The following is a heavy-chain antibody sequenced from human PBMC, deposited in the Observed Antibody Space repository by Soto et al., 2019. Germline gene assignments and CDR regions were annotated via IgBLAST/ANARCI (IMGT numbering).Heavy chain of an antibody. D-gene: IGHD6-6*01. Sequence: EVQLVESGGGLVQPGGSLRLSCAASGFTFSSHWMHWVRQAPGKGPVWVSRIETDGSRTTYADSVKGRFTISRDNAKNTRYLQMNSLRAEDTAVYYCARDRPHNWFDPWGQGTLVTVSS. CDR2: IETDGSRT. CDR3: ARDRPHNWFDP. J-gene: IGHJ5*02. V-gene: IGHV3-74*01. CDR1: GFTFSSHW.